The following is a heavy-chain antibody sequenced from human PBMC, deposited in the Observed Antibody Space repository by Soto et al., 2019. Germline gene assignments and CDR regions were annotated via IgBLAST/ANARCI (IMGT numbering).Heavy chain of an antibody. Sequence: ASVKVSCKASGYTFTGYYMHWVRQAPGQGLEWMGWINPNSGGTNYAQKFQGWVTMTRDTSISTAYMELSRLRSDDTAVYYCARAPIAAVMDGKDVWGQGTTVTVSS. CDR3: ARAPIAAVMDGKDV. J-gene: IGHJ6*02. CDR1: GYTFTGYY. D-gene: IGHD6-13*01. V-gene: IGHV1-2*04. CDR2: INPNSGGT.